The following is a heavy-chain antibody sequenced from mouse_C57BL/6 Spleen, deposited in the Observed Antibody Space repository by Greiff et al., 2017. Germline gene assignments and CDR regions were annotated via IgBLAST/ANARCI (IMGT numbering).Heavy chain of an antibody. CDR1: GYTFTSYW. V-gene: IGHV1-69*01. CDR3: ARHYYGNYDYAMDY. D-gene: IGHD2-1*01. J-gene: IGHJ4*01. Sequence: VQLQQPGAELVMPGASVKLSCKASGYTFTSYWMHWVKQRPGQGLEWIGEIDPSDSYTNYNQKFKGKSTLTVDKSSSTAYMQLSSLTSEDSAVYYCARHYYGNYDYAMDYWGQGTSVTVSS. CDR2: IDPSDSYT.